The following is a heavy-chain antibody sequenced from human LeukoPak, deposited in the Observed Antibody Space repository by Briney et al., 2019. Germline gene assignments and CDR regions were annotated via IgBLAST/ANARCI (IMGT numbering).Heavy chain of an antibody. CDR3: ARREAQTWLVRDY. J-gene: IGHJ4*02. V-gene: IGHV3-21*01. CDR1: GFTFSSYS. D-gene: IGHD6-19*01. Sequence: GGSPRLSCAASGFTFSSYSMNWVRQAPGKGLEWVSSISSSSSYIYYADSVKGRFTISRDNAKNSLYLQMNSLRAEDTAVYYCARREAQTWLVRDYWGQGTLVTVSS. CDR2: ISSSSSYI.